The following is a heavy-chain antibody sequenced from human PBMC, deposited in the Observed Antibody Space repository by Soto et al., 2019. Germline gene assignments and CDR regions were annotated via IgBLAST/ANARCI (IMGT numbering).Heavy chain of an antibody. D-gene: IGHD3-16*02. CDR3: ESNRDRNWLDP. CDR2: IYYSGTT. J-gene: IGHJ5*02. Sequence: SETLSRTCIVSGGCSSSSSYYLVWIRQPPGEGLEWIGSIYYSGTTSYTLSIKGRVTISVETSKNQFSLKLSSVPAADTAVFYCESNRDRNWLDPWRKGTLVTVSS. CDR1: GGCSSSSSYY. V-gene: IGHV4-39*01.